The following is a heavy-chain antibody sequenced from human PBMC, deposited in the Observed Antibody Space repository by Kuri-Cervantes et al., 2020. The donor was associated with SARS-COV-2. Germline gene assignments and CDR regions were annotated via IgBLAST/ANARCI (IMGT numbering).Heavy chain of an antibody. D-gene: IGHD2-8*01. CDR1: GGTFSSYA. J-gene: IGHJ4*02. V-gene: IGHV1-69*04. CDR3: ARDDCTNGVCWIDY. CDR2: IIPILGIA. Sequence: SVKVSCKASGGTFSSYAISWVRQAPGQGLEWMERIIPILGIANYAQKFQGRVTITADKSTSTAYMELSSLRSEDTAVYYCARDDCTNGVCWIDYWGQGTLVTVSS.